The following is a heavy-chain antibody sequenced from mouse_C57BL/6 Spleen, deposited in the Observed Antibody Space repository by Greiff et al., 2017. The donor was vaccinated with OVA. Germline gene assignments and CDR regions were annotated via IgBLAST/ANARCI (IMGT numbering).Heavy chain of an antibody. CDR3: ASSTMSTTTVRYWYFDV. D-gene: IGHD2-4*01. Sequence: QVQLQQSGPGLVQPSQSLSITCTVSGFSLTSYGVHWVRQSPGKGLEWLGVIWSGGSTDYNAAFISRLSISKDNSKSQVFFKMNSLQADDTAIYYCASSTMSTTTVRYWYFDVWGTGTTVTVSS. V-gene: IGHV2-2*01. J-gene: IGHJ1*03. CDR2: IWSGGST. CDR1: GFSLTSYG.